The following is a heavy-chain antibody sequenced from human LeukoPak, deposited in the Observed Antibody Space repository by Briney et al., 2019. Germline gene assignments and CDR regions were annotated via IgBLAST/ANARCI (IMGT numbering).Heavy chain of an antibody. Sequence: PGGSLRLSCAASKFTFSSYWMSWVRQAPGKGLEWVANIKPDGNDKNYLDSVRGRFTISRDNAKNSPYLQMDSLRAEDTAVYYCARDANRVGATGASDIWGQGTMVTVSS. J-gene: IGHJ3*02. V-gene: IGHV3-7*01. CDR3: ARDANRVGATGASDI. D-gene: IGHD1-26*01. CDR1: KFTFSSYW. CDR2: IKPDGNDK.